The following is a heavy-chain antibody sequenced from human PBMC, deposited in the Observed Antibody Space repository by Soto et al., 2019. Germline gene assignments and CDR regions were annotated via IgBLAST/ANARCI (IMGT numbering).Heavy chain of an antibody. CDR1: GGTFSSYA. V-gene: IGHV1-69*13. CDR3: ARVVGGERAVAGKGYYYGMDV. CDR2: IIPIFGTA. D-gene: IGHD6-19*01. J-gene: IGHJ6*02. Sequence: GASVKVSCKASGGTFSSYAISWVREAPGQGLEWMGGIIPIFGTANYAQKFQGRVTITADESTSTAYMELSSLRSEDTAVYYCARVVGGERAVAGKGYYYGMDVWGQGTTVTVSS.